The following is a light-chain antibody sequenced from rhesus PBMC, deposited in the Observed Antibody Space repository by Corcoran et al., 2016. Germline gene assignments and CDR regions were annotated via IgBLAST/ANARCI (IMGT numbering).Light chain of an antibody. J-gene: IGKJ1*01. V-gene: IGKV1-44*02. CDR3: QQHNSHPWT. CDR1: QAISSY. CDR2: AAS. Sequence: DIQMTQSPSSLSASVGDRVTITCRASQAISSYLAWYQPKPGKVPTLLIFAASSLESGVPSRFSGSGAGTEFTLNISSLQPEECSTYYCQQHNSHPWTFGQGTKVEIK.